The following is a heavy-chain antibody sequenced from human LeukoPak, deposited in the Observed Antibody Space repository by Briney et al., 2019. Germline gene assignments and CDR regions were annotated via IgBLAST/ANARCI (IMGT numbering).Heavy chain of an antibody. CDR2: ISSSSSII. CDR3: ARDGDSSGYYAAFDI. CDR1: GFTFSSYS. Sequence: PGGSLRLSCAASGFTFSSYSMNWVRQAPGKGLEWLSYISSSSSIIYYADSVKGRFTTSRDNAKNSLYLQMNSLRDEDTAVYYCARDGDSSGYYAAFDIWGQGTMVTVSS. D-gene: IGHD3-22*01. J-gene: IGHJ3*02. V-gene: IGHV3-48*02.